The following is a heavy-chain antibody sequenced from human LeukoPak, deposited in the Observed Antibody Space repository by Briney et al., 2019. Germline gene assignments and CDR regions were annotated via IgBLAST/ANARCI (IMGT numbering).Heavy chain of an antibody. V-gene: IGHV3-53*01. D-gene: IGHD6-19*01. CDR3: TREAGSGFDY. J-gene: IGHJ4*02. CDR2: IYSGGST. Sequence: GGSLRLSCAASGFTVSSNYMSWVRRAPGKGLEWVSVIYSGGSTYYADSVKGRFTISRDNAKNTVYLQMNSLRAEDTAVYSCTREAGSGFDYWGQGTLVTVSS. CDR1: GFTVSSNY.